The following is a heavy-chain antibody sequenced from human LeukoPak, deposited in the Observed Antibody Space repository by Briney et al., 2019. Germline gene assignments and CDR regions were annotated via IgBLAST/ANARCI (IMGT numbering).Heavy chain of an antibody. CDR1: GGSFSGYY. D-gene: IGHD2-21*02. CDR2: INHSGST. CDR3: ARDLPTYCGGDCYPSDY. Sequence: PSETLSLTCAVYGGSFSGYYWSWIRQPPGKGLEWIGEINHSGSTNYNPSLKSRVTISVDTSKNQFSLKLSSVTAADTAVYYCARDLPTYCGGDCYPSDYWGQGTLVTVSS. J-gene: IGHJ4*02. V-gene: IGHV4-34*01.